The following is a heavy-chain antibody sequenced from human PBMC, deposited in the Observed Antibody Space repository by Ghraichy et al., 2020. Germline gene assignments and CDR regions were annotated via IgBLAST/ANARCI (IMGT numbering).Heavy chain of an antibody. V-gene: IGHV4-39*01. CDR2: IYYSGST. Sequence: SQTLSLTCTVSGGSISSSSYYSGWIRQPPGKGLEWIGSIYYSGSTYYNPSLKSRVTISVDTSKNQFSLKLSSVTAADTAVYYCARHGSDYYDSSGYYRDWGQGTLVTVSS. CDR3: ARHGSDYYDSSGYYRD. J-gene: IGHJ4*02. CDR1: GGSISSSSYY. D-gene: IGHD3-22*01.